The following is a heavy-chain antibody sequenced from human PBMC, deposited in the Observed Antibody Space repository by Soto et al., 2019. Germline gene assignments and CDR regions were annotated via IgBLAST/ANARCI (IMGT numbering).Heavy chain of an antibody. CDR3: ARGEYFDSPLDY. CDR1: GYTFTSYG. D-gene: IGHD3-9*01. Sequence: ASFKVSCNPSGYTFTSYGISWVRQDPGQGLEGIGWISAYNGNTNYAQKLHGRVTMTTDTSTITAYKEQRSLRSAATAVYYCARGEYFDSPLDYWGQGAMVTVYS. J-gene: IGHJ4*01. V-gene: IGHV1-18*01. CDR2: ISAYNGNT.